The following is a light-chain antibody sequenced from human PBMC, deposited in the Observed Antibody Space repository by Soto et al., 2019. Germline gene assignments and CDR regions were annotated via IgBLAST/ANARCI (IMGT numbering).Light chain of an antibody. V-gene: IGKV3-20*01. CDR2: DTS. CDR3: QQYGTSEII. Sequence: EFVLTQSPGTLSLSPGERATLSCRASQSLTNSFIAWYQQRPGKAPRLLIYDTSSRASGIPDRFSGSGSGTDFTLTISRLETEDFAVFYCQQYGTSEIIFGQGTRLEIK. J-gene: IGKJ5*01. CDR1: QSLTNSF.